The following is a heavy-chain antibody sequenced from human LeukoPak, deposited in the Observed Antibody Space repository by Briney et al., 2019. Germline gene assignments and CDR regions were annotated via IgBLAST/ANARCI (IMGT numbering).Heavy chain of an antibody. V-gene: IGHV3-9*01. J-gene: IGHJ4*02. Sequence: GGSLRLSCAASGFTFDDYAMHWVRQAPGKGLEWVSGISWNSGSIGYADSVKGRFTISRDNAKNSLYLQMNSLRAEDTALYYCARFNTAMAHYFDYWGQGTLVTVSS. D-gene: IGHD5-18*01. CDR1: GFTFDDYA. CDR2: ISWNSGSI. CDR3: ARFNTAMAHYFDY.